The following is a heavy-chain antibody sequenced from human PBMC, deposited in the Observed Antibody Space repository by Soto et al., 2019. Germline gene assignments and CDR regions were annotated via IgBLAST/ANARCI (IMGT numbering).Heavy chain of an antibody. D-gene: IGHD1-26*01. Sequence: QVQLQQWGAGLLKPSETLSLTCAVYGGSFSGYYWSWIRQPPGKGLEWIGEINHSGSTNYNPSLKSRVTISVDTSKNQFSLKLSSLTAADTAVYYCARKPRSHYGINWFDPWGQGTLVTVSS. CDR3: ARKPRSHYGINWFDP. CDR1: GGSFSGYY. V-gene: IGHV4-34*01. J-gene: IGHJ5*02. CDR2: INHSGST.